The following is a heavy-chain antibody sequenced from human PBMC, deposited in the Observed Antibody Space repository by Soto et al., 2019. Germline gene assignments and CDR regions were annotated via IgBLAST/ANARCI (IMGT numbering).Heavy chain of an antibody. CDR2: IFHTGST. CDR1: GASISSGDYS. J-gene: IGHJ4*02. CDR3: ATPYFDSSAYYYFDY. D-gene: IGHD3-22*01. Sequence: SETLSLTCTVSGASISSGDYSWIWIRQSTGKGLEWIGYIFHTGSTSYNPSLKSRLSISVDTSKNQFTLRLTTLTAADTAVYYCATPYFDSSAYYYFDYWGQGSLVTVSS. V-gene: IGHV4-30-4*08.